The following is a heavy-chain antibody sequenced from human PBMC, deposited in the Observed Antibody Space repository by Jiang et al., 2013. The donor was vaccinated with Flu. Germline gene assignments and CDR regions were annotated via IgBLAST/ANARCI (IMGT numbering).Heavy chain of an antibody. J-gene: IGHJ6*03. CDR3: ARVGVEWFGELSYMDV. V-gene: IGHV3-30-3*01. Sequence: SGFTFSSYAMHWVRQAPGKGLEWVAVISYDGSNKYYADSVKGRFTISRDNSKNTLYLQMNSLRAEDTAVYYCARVGVEWFGELSYMDVWGKGTTVTVSS. CDR2: ISYDGSNK. D-gene: IGHD3-10*01. CDR1: GFTFSSYA.